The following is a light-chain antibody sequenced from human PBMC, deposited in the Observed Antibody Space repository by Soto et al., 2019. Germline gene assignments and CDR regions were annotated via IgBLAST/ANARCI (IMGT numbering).Light chain of an antibody. V-gene: IGKV1-5*01. CDR2: DAS. CDR1: QTISSW. Sequence: DIQMTQSPFTLSASVGDRVTITCRASQTISSWLAWYQQIPGKAPKLLIYDASNLESGVPSRFSGSRSGTEFTLTISSLQPEDFAVYYCQQYENYWTFGQGTKVEIK. CDR3: QQYENYWT. J-gene: IGKJ1*01.